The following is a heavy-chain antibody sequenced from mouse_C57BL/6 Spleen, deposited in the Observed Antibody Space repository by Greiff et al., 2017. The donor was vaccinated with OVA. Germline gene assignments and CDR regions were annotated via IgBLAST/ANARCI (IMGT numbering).Heavy chain of an antibody. J-gene: IGHJ1*03. CDR2: IYPGSGST. CDR3: ANYGSSNWYFDV. Sequence: QVQLKQPGAELVKPGASVKMSCKASGYTFTSYWITWVKQRPGQGLEWIGDIYPGSGSTNYNEKFKSKATLTVDTSSSTAYMQLSSLTSEDSAVYYCANYGSSNWYFDVWGTGTTVTVAS. CDR1: GYTFTSYW. V-gene: IGHV1-55*01. D-gene: IGHD1-1*01.